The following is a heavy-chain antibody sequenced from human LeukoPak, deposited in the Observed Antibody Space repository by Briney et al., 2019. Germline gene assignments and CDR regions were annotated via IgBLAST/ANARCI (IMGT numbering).Heavy chain of an antibody. D-gene: IGHD4-17*01. V-gene: IGHV3-49*03. CDR3: TRATVTTWLNTFDI. Sequence: GRSLRLSCTASAFTFDDYGISWLRQAPGKGLEWVGFIRSTVYGGTTEYAASVKGTFPISRDASKSIAYLQMNSLKTEDTAVYYCTRATVTTWLNTFDIWGQGTMVTVSS. CDR1: AFTFDDYG. CDR2: IRSTVYGGTT. J-gene: IGHJ3*02.